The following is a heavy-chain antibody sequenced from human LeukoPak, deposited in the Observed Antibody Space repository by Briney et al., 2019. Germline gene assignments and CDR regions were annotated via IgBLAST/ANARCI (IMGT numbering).Heavy chain of an antibody. CDR2: MNPNSGNT. V-gene: IGHV1-8*01. D-gene: IGHD4-17*01. Sequence: GASVKVSCKASGYTFTSYDINWVRQATGQGLEWMGWMNPNSGNTGYAQKFQGRVTMTRNTSISTAYMELSSLRSEDTAVYYCARRGWSHDYGDYWVDYWGQGTLVTVSS. CDR3: ARRGWSHDYGDYWVDY. J-gene: IGHJ4*02. CDR1: GYTFTSYD.